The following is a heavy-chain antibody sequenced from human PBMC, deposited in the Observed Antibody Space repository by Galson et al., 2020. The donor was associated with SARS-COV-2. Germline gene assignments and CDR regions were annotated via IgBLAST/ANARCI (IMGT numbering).Heavy chain of an antibody. CDR2: INFGGDT. Sequence: SETLSLTCAVYGGSFSGYSWTWVRQAPGKGLEWIGKINFGGDTNYSPSLRSRVTLSVDTSKNQFSLKLRSVTAADTALYFCARGRQGVVPSPVLGLGPFYSFYYMDVWGKGTTVTVSS. CDR3: ARGRQGVVPSPVLGLGPFYSFYYMDV. V-gene: IGHV4-34*01. CDR1: GGSFSGYS. D-gene: IGHD3-16*01. J-gene: IGHJ6*03.